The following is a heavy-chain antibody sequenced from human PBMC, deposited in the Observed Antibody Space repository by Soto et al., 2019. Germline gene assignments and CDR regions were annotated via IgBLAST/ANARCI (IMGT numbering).Heavy chain of an antibody. V-gene: IGHV1-3*01. CDR1: GYTFTSYA. CDR3: ARDGAPDSSSWSDPTFAH. J-gene: IGHJ4*02. Sequence: GASVKVSCKASGYTFTSYAMHWVRQAPGQRLEWMGWINAGNGNTKYSQKFQGRVTITRDTSASTAYMELSSLRSEDTAVYYCARDGAPDSSSWSDPTFAHWGQGTLVTVSS. CDR2: INAGNGNT. D-gene: IGHD6-13*01.